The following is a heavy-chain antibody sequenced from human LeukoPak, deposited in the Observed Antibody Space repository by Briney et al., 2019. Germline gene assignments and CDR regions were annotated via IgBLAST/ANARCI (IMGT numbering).Heavy chain of an antibody. Sequence: SETLSLTCTVSGGSISSYYWSWIRQPPGKGLEWIGYIYYSGSTNYNPSLKSRVTISVDTSKNQFSLKLSSVTAADTAVYYCARGLFEGCSGGSCYGDIWGQGTMVTVSS. D-gene: IGHD2-15*01. CDR1: GGSISSYY. V-gene: IGHV4-59*01. CDR2: IYYSGST. J-gene: IGHJ3*02. CDR3: ARGLFEGCSGGSCYGDI.